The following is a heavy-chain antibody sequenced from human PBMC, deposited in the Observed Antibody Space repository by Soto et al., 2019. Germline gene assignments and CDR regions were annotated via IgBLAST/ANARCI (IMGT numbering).Heavy chain of an antibody. CDR2: ISWNSGSI. J-gene: IGHJ4*02. CDR3: AKDMGAYYYDSSGDPTFDY. Sequence: GGSLRLSCAASGFTFDDYAMHWVRQAPGKGLEWVSGISWNSGSIGYADSVKGRFTISRDNAKNSLYLQMNSLRAEDTALYYCAKDMGAYYYDSSGDPTFDYWGQGTLVTVSS. D-gene: IGHD3-22*01. CDR1: GFTFDDYA. V-gene: IGHV3-9*01.